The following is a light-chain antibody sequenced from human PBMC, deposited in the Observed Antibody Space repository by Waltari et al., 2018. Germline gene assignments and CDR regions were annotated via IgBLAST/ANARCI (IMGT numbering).Light chain of an antibody. Sequence: DIVMTQSPDSLAVSLGERATINCKSSQSVLYSNDRKDYLAWYQHRAGQPPKLLIYWASTRESGVPDRFSGSGSGTDFTLTISSLQAEDVAVYYCQQYYNAPVTFGGGTKMEIK. CDR1: QSVLYSNDRKDY. J-gene: IGKJ4*01. V-gene: IGKV4-1*01. CDR2: WAS. CDR3: QQYYNAPVT.